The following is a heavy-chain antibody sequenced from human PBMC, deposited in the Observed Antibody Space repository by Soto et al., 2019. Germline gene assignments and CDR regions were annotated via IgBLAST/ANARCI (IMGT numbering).Heavy chain of an antibody. CDR1: GGTFRSYA. CDR3: ARDAIVQAATSYYFHGMDV. J-gene: IGHJ6*02. V-gene: IGHV1-69*06. CDR2: IIPIFGTA. D-gene: IGHD2-2*01. Sequence: SGKVSSTASGGTFRSYAISWVRQAPGQGLEWMGGIIPIFGTANYAQKFQGRVTITADKSTSTAYMELSSLRSEDTAVYYCARDAIVQAATSYYFHGMDVWGQ.